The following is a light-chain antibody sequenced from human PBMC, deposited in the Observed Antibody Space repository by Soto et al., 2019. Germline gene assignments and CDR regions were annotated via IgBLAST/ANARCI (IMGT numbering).Light chain of an antibody. CDR2: EVS. Sequence: QSALTQPASVSGSPGQSITMSCTGTSTDIGAYNYVSWYQQHPGKAPKLMIYEVSNRPSGVSNRFSGSKSGNTASLTISGLQAEDEADYYCAAWDDSLSGVVFGGGTKLTVL. V-gene: IGLV2-14*01. J-gene: IGLJ2*01. CDR3: AAWDDSLSGVV. CDR1: STDIGAYNY.